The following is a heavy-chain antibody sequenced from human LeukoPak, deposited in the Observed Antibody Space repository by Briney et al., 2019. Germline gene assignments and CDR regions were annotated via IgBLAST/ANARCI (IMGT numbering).Heavy chain of an antibody. CDR1: GGSISSYY. CDR3: ASSLVGALTGWFDP. CDR2: IYYSGST. J-gene: IGHJ5*02. D-gene: IGHD1-26*01. Sequence: SETLSLTCTVSGGSISSYYWSWIRQPPGKGLEWIGYIYYSGSTNYNPSLKSRVTISVDTSKDQFSLKLSSVTAADTAVYYCASSLVGALTGWFDPWGQGTLVTVSS. V-gene: IGHV4-59*08.